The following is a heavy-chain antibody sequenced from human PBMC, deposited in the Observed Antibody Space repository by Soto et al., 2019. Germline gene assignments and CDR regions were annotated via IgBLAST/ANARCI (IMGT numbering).Heavy chain of an antibody. V-gene: IGHV3-30-3*01. Sequence: QVQLVESGGGVVQPRRSLRLSCAASGFTFSRYAMHWVRQAPGKGLEWVAVISSDGSDKYYADSVKGRFTISRDNSKNTLYLQMNSLRAEDTAVYYRARFCISTSCYASFDYWGQGTLVTVSS. D-gene: IGHD2-2*01. CDR2: ISSDGSDK. J-gene: IGHJ4*02. CDR1: GFTFSRYA. CDR3: ARFCISTSCYASFDY.